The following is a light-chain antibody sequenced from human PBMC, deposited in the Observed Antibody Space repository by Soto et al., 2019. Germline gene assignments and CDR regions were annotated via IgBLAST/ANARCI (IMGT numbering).Light chain of an antibody. CDR3: QQYGKSPPLT. Sequence: EIVLTQSPGTLSSSPGQRATLSCRASQSVSNSYLAWYQQKPDHAPRLLISGASSTTAGSPDRFSGSGSGTEFDTTNSRLEPEDVAVYYCQQYGKSPPLTFGGGTKVEIK. J-gene: IGKJ4*01. V-gene: IGKV3-20*01. CDR1: QSVSNSY. CDR2: GAS.